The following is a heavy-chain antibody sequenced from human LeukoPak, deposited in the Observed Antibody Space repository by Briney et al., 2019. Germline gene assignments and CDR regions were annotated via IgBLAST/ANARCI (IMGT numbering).Heavy chain of an antibody. CDR2: IYYTGST. D-gene: IGHD3-16*01. Sequence: SETLSLTCRVSGVSITSSHYYWGWIRQPPGKGLEWIGSIYYTGSTDYTASLKSRLSLSLDASKNQISLRLNSVTAADTAVYYCARQGATLRTQFEYWGLAALVTVSS. V-gene: IGHV4-39*01. CDR1: GVSITSSHYY. J-gene: IGHJ4*02. CDR3: ARQGATLRTQFEY.